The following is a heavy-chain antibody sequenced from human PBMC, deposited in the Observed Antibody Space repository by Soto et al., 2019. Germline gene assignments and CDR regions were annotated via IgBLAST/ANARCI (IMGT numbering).Heavy chain of an antibody. Sequence: GGSLRLSCAASGFTFSSYARSWVRQAPGKGLEWVSAISGSGGSTYYADSVKGRFTISRDNSKNTLYLQMNSLRAEDTAVYYCAKSYPPFYDYIWGSYRDDAFDIWGQGTMVTVSS. CDR2: ISGSGGST. D-gene: IGHD3-16*02. J-gene: IGHJ3*02. CDR1: GFTFSSYA. CDR3: AKSYPPFYDYIWGSYRDDAFDI. V-gene: IGHV3-23*01.